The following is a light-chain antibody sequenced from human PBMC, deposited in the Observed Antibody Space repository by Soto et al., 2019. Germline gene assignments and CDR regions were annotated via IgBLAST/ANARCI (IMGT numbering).Light chain of an antibody. CDR3: AAWVDSLKGWV. CDR1: SSNIGSNY. CDR2: RND. Sequence: QSVLTQPASASGTPGQSVTISCSGSSSNIGSNYVFWYQHLQGTAPKLLIHRNDQRPSGVPDRFSGSVSGTSAYLATSGLRSEDEATYYCAAWVDSLKGWVFGGGTKLTVL. V-gene: IGLV1-47*01. J-gene: IGLJ3*02.